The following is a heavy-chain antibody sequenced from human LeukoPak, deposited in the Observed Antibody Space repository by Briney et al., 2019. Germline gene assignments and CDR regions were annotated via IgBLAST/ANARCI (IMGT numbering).Heavy chain of an antibody. Sequence: GASVKVSCKASGYTFTGYYMHLVRHAPGQGLEWMGWINPNSGGTNYAQKFQGRVAMTRDTSISTAYMELSRLRSDDTAVYYCARVRSWTYFDYWGQGTLVTVSS. CDR2: INPNSGGT. V-gene: IGHV1-2*02. J-gene: IGHJ4*02. CDR1: GYTFTGYY. D-gene: IGHD6-13*01. CDR3: ARVRSWTYFDY.